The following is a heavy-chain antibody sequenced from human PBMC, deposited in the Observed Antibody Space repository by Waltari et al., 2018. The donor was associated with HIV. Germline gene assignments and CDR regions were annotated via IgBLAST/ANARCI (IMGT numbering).Heavy chain of an antibody. CDR2: IWSDGYNK. D-gene: IGHD3-16*01. J-gene: IGHJ3*02. CDR1: GFTFSGYG. V-gene: IGHV3-33*06. Sequence: QVYLMESGGGVVQPGGSLKLSCAASGFTFSGYGMHWVRQAPGKGLEWVAVIWSDGYNKFYADYVRGRFTFSRDNSKYTLSLQMNSLRAEDTALYYCVKERGPFNGFDIWGQGTMVTVSS. CDR3: VKERGPFNGFDI.